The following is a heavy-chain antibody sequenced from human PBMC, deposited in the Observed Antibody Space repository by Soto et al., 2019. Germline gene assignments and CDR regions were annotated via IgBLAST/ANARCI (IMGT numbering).Heavy chain of an antibody. V-gene: IGHV3-11*01. D-gene: IGHD2-2*01. J-gene: IGHJ6*03. CDR1: GFTFSDYY. CDR3: ARAPVVVPAAMRFWYYYYYMDV. CDR2: ISSSGSTI. Sequence: GGFLRLSCAASGFTFSDYYMSWIRQAPGKGLEWVSYISSSGSTIYYADSVKGRFTISRDNAKNSLYLQMNSLRAEDTAVYYCARAPVVVPAAMRFWYYYYYMDVWGKGTTVTVSS.